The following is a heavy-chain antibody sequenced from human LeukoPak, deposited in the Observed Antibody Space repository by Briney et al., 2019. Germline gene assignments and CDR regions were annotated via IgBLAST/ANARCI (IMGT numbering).Heavy chain of an antibody. J-gene: IGHJ4*02. CDR3: AKYCSGVGCYSGLDY. Sequence: GGSLRLSCAASGFTFSNYFMSWVRKPPGKGLEWVSTITGSGGTTYYADSMKGQFTISRDNSKNTLYLHMNSLRAEDTAIYYCAKYCSGVGCYSGLDYWGQGALVTVSS. CDR1: GFTFSNYF. V-gene: IGHV3-23*01. CDR2: ITGSGGTT. D-gene: IGHD2-15*01.